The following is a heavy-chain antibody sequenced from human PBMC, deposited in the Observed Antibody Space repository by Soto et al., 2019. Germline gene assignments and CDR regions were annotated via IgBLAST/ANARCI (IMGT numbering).Heavy chain of an antibody. J-gene: IGHJ6*02. CDR1: GFTFSSYA. V-gene: IGHV3-30-3*01. CDR2: ISYDGSNK. CDR3: ARDYDFWSGTSYGMDV. Sequence: LRRSCAASGFTFSSYAMHWVRQAPGKGLEWVAVISYDGSNKYYADSVKGRFTISRDNSKNTLYLQMNSLRAEDTAVYYCARDYDFWSGTSYGMDVWGQGTTVTVPS. D-gene: IGHD3-3*01.